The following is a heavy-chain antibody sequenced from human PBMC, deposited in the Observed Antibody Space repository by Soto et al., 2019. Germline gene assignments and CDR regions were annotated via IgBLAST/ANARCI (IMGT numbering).Heavy chain of an antibody. V-gene: IGHV1-69*13. Sequence: SVKVSCKASGGTFSSYAISWVRQAPGRGLEWMGGIIPIFGTANYAQKFQGRVTITADESTSTAYMELSSLRSEDTAVYYCASDRDVLMAAAWGIYYHRMDVWGQGTTVTVSS. D-gene: IGHD2-8*01. J-gene: IGHJ6*02. CDR2: IIPIFGTA. CDR1: GGTFSSYA. CDR3: ASDRDVLMAAAWGIYYHRMDV.